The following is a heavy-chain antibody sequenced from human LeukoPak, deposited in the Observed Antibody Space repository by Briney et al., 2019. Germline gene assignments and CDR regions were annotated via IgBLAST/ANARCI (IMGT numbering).Heavy chain of an antibody. J-gene: IGHJ4*02. Sequence: SETLSLTCAVSGYSISSGYYWGWIRQPPGKGLEWIGSIYHSGSTYYNPSFKSRVTISVDTSKNQFSLKLSSVTAADTAVYYCARQTPSSGYYWGQGTLVTVSS. CDR1: GYSISSGYY. D-gene: IGHD3-22*01. V-gene: IGHV4-38-2*01. CDR3: ARQTPSSGYY. CDR2: IYHSGST.